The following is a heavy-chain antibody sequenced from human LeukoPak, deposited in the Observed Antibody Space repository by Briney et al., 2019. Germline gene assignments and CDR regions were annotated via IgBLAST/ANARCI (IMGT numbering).Heavy chain of an antibody. CDR2: INHGGST. CDR3: ARGIITMVRGVIITKGNWFDP. V-gene: IGHV4-34*01. Sequence: PSETLSLTCAVYGGSFSGYYWSWIRQPPGKGLEWIGEINHGGSTNYNPSLKSRVTISVDTSKNQFSLKLSSVTAADTAVYYCARGIITMVRGVIITKGNWFDPWGQGTLVTVSS. J-gene: IGHJ5*02. D-gene: IGHD3-10*01. CDR1: GGSFSGYY.